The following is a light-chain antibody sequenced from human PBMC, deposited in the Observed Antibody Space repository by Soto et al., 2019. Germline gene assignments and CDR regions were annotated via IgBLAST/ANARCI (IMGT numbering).Light chain of an antibody. CDR3: QSYDSNLSVV. J-gene: IGLJ2*01. CDR2: GNT. Sequence: QSVLTQPPSVSGAPGQRVTISCTGSSSNIGAGYDVQWYQHLPGTAPKLLIYGNTNRPSGVPDRFSGSKSGTSASLAITGLQAEDEADYYCQSYDSNLSVVFGGGTKLTVL. CDR1: SSNIGAGYD. V-gene: IGLV1-40*01.